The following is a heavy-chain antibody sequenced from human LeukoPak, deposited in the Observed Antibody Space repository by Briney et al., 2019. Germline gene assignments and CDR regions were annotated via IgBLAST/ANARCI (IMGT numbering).Heavy chain of an antibody. CDR3: AREPGYGDYPFDH. CDR1: GGSISSGSYY. CDR2: IYTSGST. D-gene: IGHD4-17*01. V-gene: IGHV4-61*02. Sequence: SETLSLTCTVSGGSISSGSYYWSWIRQPAGKGLEWIGRIYTSGSTNYNPSLKSRVTISVDTSKNQFSLKLSSVTAADTAVYYCAREPGYGDYPFDHWGQGTLVTVSS. J-gene: IGHJ5*02.